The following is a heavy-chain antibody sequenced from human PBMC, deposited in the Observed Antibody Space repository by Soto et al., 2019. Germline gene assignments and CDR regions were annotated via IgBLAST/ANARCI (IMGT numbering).Heavy chain of an antibody. D-gene: IGHD1-1*01. CDR1: SGPSSSHN. CDR2: VYPTGGT. CDR3: VRQGIGNLHGLVDV. V-gene: IGHV4-59*08. Sequence: QVQLQQSGPGLVKPSETLSLTCSVSSGPSSSHNWGWIRQPPGRGLEWIGYVYPTGGTSYNPPLKSRVTISADTSTNHISLTLTSVTAADTAVYYCVRQGIGNLHGLVDVWGQGTTVRVSS. J-gene: IGHJ6*02.